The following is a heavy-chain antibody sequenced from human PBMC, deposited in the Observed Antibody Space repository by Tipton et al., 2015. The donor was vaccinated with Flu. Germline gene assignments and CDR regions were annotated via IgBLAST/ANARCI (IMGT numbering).Heavy chain of an antibody. D-gene: IGHD3-22*01. CDR1: GYSFTNYG. CDR3: ARGWLEDAFDI. J-gene: IGHJ3*02. CDR2: ISPYDGNT. Sequence: QLVQSGAEVKKPGASVKVSCKTSGYSFTNYGISWVRQAPGQGLEWLGWISPYDGNTNYAQNLLGRVTMATDTSTSTADMELKSLISDDTAVYFCARGWLEDAFDIWGQGTMVTVSS. V-gene: IGHV1-18*04.